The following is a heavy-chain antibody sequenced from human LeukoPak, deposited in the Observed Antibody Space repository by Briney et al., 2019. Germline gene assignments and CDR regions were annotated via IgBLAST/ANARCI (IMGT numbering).Heavy chain of an antibody. CDR3: ARDRGGYNWNDHGFDY. J-gene: IGHJ4*02. Sequence: GGSLRLSCAASGFTFSSYEMNWVRQAPGKGLEWVSYISSSGSTIYYADSVKGRFTISRDNAKNSLYLQMNSLRAEDTAVYYCARDRGGYNWNDHGFDYWGQGTLVTVSS. CDR2: ISSSGSTI. V-gene: IGHV3-48*03. D-gene: IGHD1-20*01. CDR1: GFTFSSYE.